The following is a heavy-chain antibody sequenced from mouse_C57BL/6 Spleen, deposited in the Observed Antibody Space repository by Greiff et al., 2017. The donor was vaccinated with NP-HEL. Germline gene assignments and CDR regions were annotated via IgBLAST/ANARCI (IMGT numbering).Heavy chain of an antibody. J-gene: IGHJ1*03. D-gene: IGHD1-1*01. Sequence: VKLMESGAELVKPGASVKLSCKASGYTFTEYTIHWVKQRSGQGLEWIGWFYPGSGSIKYNEKFKDKAALTADKSSSTVYMELSRLTSEDSAVYFCARHEDHSSYVNWYFDVWGTGTTVTVSS. CDR3: ARHEDHSSYVNWYFDV. CDR1: GYTFTEYT. CDR2: FYPGSGSI. V-gene: IGHV1-62-2*01.